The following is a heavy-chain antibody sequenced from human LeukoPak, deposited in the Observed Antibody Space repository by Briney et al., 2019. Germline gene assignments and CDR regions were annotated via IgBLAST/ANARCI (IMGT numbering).Heavy chain of an antibody. D-gene: IGHD6-19*01. J-gene: IGHJ4*02. CDR1: GFTFDDYA. CDR2: ISWNSGSI. Sequence: GGSLRLSCAASGFTFDDYAMHWVRQAPGKGLEWVSGISWNSGSIGYADSVKGRFTISRDNAKNSLYLQMNSLRAEDTALYYCAKAFIAVAGPSYFDYWGQGTLVTVSS. CDR3: AKAFIAVAGPSYFDY. V-gene: IGHV3-9*01.